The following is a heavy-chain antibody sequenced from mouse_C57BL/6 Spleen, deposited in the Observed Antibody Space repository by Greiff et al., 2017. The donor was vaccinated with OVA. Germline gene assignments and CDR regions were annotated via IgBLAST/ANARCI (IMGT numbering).Heavy chain of an antibody. CDR2: IDPSDSYT. CDR3: ARKGGSYFDY. Sequence: QVQLKQPGAELVMPGASVKLSCKASGYTFTSYWMHWVKQRPGQGLEWIGEIDPSDSYTNYNQKFKGKSTLTVDKSSSTAYMQLSSLTSEDSAVYYCARKGGSYFDYWGQGTTLTVSS. J-gene: IGHJ2*01. CDR1: GYTFTSYW. V-gene: IGHV1-69*01.